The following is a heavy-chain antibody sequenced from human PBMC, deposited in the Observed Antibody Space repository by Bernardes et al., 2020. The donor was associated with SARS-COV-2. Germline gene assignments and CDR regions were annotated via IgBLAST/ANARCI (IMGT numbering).Heavy chain of an antibody. Sequence: SVKVSCKASGGTFSSYAISWVRQAPGQGLEWMGRIIPIFGTANYAQKFQGRVTITADESTSTAYMELSSLRSEDTAVYYCATEQWNSPDVDTAMVIWGQGTMVTVSS. CDR2: IIPIFGTA. CDR1: GGTFSSYA. CDR3: ATEQWNSPDVDTAMVI. J-gene: IGHJ3*02. V-gene: IGHV1-69*13. D-gene: IGHD5-18*01.